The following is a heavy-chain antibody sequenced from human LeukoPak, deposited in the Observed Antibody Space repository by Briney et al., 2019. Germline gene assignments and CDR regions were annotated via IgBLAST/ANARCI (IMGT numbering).Heavy chain of an antibody. CDR2: IYTSGST. CDR3: AREGSSWYRALDY. V-gene: IGHV4-4*07. J-gene: IGHJ4*02. Sequence: SETLSLTCTVSGGSITSYCWSWIRQPAGKGLEWIGRIYTSGSTNYNPSLRSRVTMSVDTSMNQFSLKLSSVTAADTAVYYCAREGSSWYRALDYWGQGTLVTVSS. D-gene: IGHD6-13*01. CDR1: GGSITSYC.